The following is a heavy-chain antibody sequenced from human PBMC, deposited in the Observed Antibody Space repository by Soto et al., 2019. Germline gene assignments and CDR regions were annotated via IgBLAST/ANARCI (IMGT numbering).Heavy chain of an antibody. Sequence: SVKVSCKASGYTFTYRYLHWVRQAPGQALEWMGWITPFNGNTNYAQIFQDRVTITRDRSMSTAYMELSSLRSEDTAMYYCAYYRTGYGMDVWGQGTTVTVSS. CDR2: ITPFNGNT. D-gene: IGHD3-22*01. J-gene: IGHJ6*02. CDR3: AYYRTGYGMDV. CDR1: GYTFTYRY. V-gene: IGHV1-45*02.